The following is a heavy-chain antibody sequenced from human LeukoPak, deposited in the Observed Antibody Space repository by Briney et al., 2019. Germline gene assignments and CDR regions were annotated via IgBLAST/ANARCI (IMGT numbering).Heavy chain of an antibody. CDR2: IRYDGSNK. D-gene: IGHD5-24*01. J-gene: IGHJ2*01. CDR1: GFTFSSYG. Sequence: GGSLRLSCAASGFTFSSYGMHWVRQAPGKGLEWVAFIRYDGSNKYYADSVKGRFTISRDNSKNTLYLQMNSLRAEDTAVYYCARDGYPYWYFDLWGRGTLVTVSS. V-gene: IGHV3-30*02. CDR3: ARDGYPYWYFDL.